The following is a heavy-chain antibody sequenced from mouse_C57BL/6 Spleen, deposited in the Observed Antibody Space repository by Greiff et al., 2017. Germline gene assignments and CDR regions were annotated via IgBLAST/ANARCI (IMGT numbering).Heavy chain of an antibody. Sequence: EVQLQESGPELVKPGASVKIPCKASGYTFTDYNMDWVKQSHGKSLEWIGDINPNNGGTIYNQKFKGKATLTVDKSSSTAYMELRSLTSEDTAVYYCARYYGSRIWYFDVWGTGTTVTVSS. CDR1: GYTFTDYN. J-gene: IGHJ1*03. CDR2: INPNNGGT. D-gene: IGHD1-1*01. V-gene: IGHV1-18*01. CDR3: ARYYGSRIWYFDV.